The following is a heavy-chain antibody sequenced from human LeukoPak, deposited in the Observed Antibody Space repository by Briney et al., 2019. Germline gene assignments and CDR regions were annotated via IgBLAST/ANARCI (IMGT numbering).Heavy chain of an antibody. CDR3: ARAPYDSSGYYPYNWFDP. J-gene: IGHJ5*02. V-gene: IGHV3-48*04. CDR1: GFTFSSYW. CDR2: ISSSGSTI. Sequence: GGSLRLSCAASGFTFSSYWMSWVRQAPGKGLEWVSYISSSGSTIYYADSVKGRFTISRDNAKNSLYLQMNSLRAEDTAVYYCARAPYDSSGYYPYNWFDPWGQGTLVTVSS. D-gene: IGHD3-22*01.